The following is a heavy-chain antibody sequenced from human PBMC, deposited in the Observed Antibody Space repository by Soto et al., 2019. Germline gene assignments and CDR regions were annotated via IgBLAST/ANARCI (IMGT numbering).Heavy chain of an antibody. Sequence: QVQLQESGPGLVKPSQTLSLTCTVSGGSISSGGYYWSWIRQHPGKGLEWIGYIYYSGSTYYNPSLKSRVTISVDTSKIQFSLKLSSVTAADTAVYYCARVCCGDCHYGMDVWGQGTTVTVSS. CDR3: ARVCCGDCHYGMDV. D-gene: IGHD2-21*02. CDR2: IYYSGST. J-gene: IGHJ6*02. V-gene: IGHV4-31*03. CDR1: GGSISSGGYY.